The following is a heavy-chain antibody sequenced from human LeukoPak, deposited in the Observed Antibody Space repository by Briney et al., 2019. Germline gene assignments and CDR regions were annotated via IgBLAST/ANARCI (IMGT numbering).Heavy chain of an antibody. Sequence: PGGSLRLSCTASGFTFGDYAMSWVRQAPGKGLEWVGFIRSKAYGGTTEYAASVKGRFTISRDDSKSIAYLQMNSLKTEDTAVYYCTRVSYSSSWPDAFDIWGQGTMVTVSS. V-gene: IGHV3-49*04. CDR1: GFTFGDYA. D-gene: IGHD6-13*01. CDR2: IRSKAYGGTT. CDR3: TRVSYSSSWPDAFDI. J-gene: IGHJ3*02.